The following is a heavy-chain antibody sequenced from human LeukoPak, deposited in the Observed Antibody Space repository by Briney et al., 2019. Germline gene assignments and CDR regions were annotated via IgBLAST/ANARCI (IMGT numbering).Heavy chain of an antibody. V-gene: IGHV1-18*01. Sequence: ASVKVSCKASGYTFTSYGISWVRQAPGQGLEWMGWISAYDGNTHYAQKLQGRDTMTTDTTTNTAYMDLRSLTSDDTAVYYCARDPPRGNTWYGFDYWGQGILVTVSS. CDR1: GYTFTSYG. CDR2: ISAYDGNT. D-gene: IGHD6-13*01. CDR3: ARDPPRGNTWYGFDY. J-gene: IGHJ4*02.